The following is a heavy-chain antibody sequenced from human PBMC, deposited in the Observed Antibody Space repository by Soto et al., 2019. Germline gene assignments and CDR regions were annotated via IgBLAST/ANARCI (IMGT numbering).Heavy chain of an antibody. J-gene: IGHJ5*02. D-gene: IGHD3-16*01. CDR1: GFTFTSYS. CDR3: AREMGACSDSSCYPGPYDS. V-gene: IGHV3-48*02. Sequence: PGGSLRLSCAASGFTFTSYSMNWVRLAPGQGLEWVSYITSKSTTIKYADSVKGRFTVSRDNAKNSLYLQLNSLRDEDTAVYYCAREMGACSDSSCYPGPYDSWGQGTLVTVSS. CDR2: ITSKSTTI.